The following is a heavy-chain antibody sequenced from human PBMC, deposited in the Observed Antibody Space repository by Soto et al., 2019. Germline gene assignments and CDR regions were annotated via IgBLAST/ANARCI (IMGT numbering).Heavy chain of an antibody. J-gene: IGHJ4*02. CDR1: GFTFSSYA. CDR2: ISGSGGST. CDR3: AKVRGATVARYSDY. Sequence: EVQLLESGGGLVQPGGSLRLSCAASGFTFSSYARSRVRHAPGKGLEWVSAISGSGGSTYYADSVKGRFTISRDNSKNTLYLLMNSLRAEDTAVYYCAKVRGATVARYSDYWGQGTLVTVSS. V-gene: IGHV3-23*01. D-gene: IGHD1-26*01.